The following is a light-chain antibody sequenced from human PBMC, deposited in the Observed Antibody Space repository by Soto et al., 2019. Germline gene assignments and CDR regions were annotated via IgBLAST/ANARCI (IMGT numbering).Light chain of an antibody. Sequence: EIEMTQSPATLSLAPGERVTLSCRASESVSTNLAWYQQKPGQAPRLLIYDASNRATGIPARFSGSGSGTDFTLTISSLEPEDFAVYYCQQRSNWPPITFGQGTRLEI. CDR3: QQRSNWPPIT. CDR2: DAS. CDR1: ESVSTN. V-gene: IGKV3-11*01. J-gene: IGKJ5*01.